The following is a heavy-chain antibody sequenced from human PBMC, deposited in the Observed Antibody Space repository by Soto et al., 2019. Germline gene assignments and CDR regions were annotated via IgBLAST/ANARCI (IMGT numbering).Heavy chain of an antibody. CDR2: IYYSGST. Sequence: SETLSLTCTVSGGSISSYYWSWIRQPPGKGLEWIGYIYYSGSTNYNPSLKSRVTISVDTSKNQFSLKLSSVTAVDTAVYYCARLLYGDYGDGYYYYMDVWGKGTTVTVSS. CDR1: GGSISSYY. V-gene: IGHV4-59*01. J-gene: IGHJ6*03. D-gene: IGHD4-17*01. CDR3: ARLLYGDYGDGYYYYMDV.